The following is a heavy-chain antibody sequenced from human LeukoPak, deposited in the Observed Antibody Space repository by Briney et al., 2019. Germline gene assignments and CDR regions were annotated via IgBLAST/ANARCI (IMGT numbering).Heavy chain of an antibody. V-gene: IGHV3-11*01. J-gene: IGHJ4*02. CDR1: GFPFSDYY. CDR2: ISSCGSTI. CDR3: ARGCLLRHPSAEDPPFDY. D-gene: IGHD5/OR15-5a*01. Sequence: GGALRLSCAASGFPFSDYYMSWIRQAPGKGVEWVSYISSCGSTIYYADSVKGRFTISRDNAKYSLYLQMNSLRAEDTAVYYCARGCLLRHPSAEDPPFDYWGQGTLVTVSS.